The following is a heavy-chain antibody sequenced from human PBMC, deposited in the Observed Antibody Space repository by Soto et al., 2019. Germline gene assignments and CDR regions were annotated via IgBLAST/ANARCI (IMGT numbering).Heavy chain of an antibody. J-gene: IGHJ4*02. CDR3: ARTPRSGYLQYFDY. CDR1: GGTFSSYA. D-gene: IGHD3-3*01. Sequence: GASVKVSCKASGGTFSSYAISWVRQAPGQGLEWMGGIIPIFGTANYAQKFQGRVTITADESTSTAYMELSSLRSEDTAAYYCARTPRSGYLQYFDYWGQGTLVTVSS. V-gene: IGHV1-69*13. CDR2: IIPIFGTA.